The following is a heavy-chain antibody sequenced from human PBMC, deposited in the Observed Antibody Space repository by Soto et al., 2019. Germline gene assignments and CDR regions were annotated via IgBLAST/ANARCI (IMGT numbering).Heavy chain of an antibody. CDR2: IKEDGSEK. Sequence: EVQLVESGGGLVQPGGSLRLSCAASGFTFSSDWMSWVRQAPGKGLEWVANIKEDGSEKYYVDSVKGRFTISRDNAKNSLYLHMDGLRAEDTAVYYCAREQWLALWGEGTLVTVSS. J-gene: IGHJ4*02. CDR3: AREQWLAL. CDR1: GFTFSSDW. V-gene: IGHV3-7*05. D-gene: IGHD6-19*01.